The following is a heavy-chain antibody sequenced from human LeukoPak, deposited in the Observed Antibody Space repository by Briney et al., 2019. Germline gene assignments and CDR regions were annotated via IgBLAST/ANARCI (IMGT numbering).Heavy chain of an antibody. D-gene: IGHD5-18*01. CDR1: GFTFSSYA. CDR3: AGGRGCSYGYMGYYYYGMDV. CDR2: ISGSGGST. V-gene: IGHV3-23*01. J-gene: IGHJ6*02. Sequence: PGGSLRLSCAASGFTFSSYAMSWVRQAPGKGLEWVSAISGSGGSTYYADSVKGRFTISRDNSKNTLYLQMNSLRAEDTAVYYCAGGRGCSYGYMGYYYYGMDVWGQGTTVTVSS.